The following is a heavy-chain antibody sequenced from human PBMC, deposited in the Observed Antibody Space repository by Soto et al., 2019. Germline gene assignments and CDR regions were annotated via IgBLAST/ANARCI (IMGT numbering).Heavy chain of an antibody. D-gene: IGHD1-20*01. Sequence: SETLSLTCSVSGGSINNYYWSWIRQPPGKRLEWIGYIYYSGSTNYNPSLKSRATISVDTSKNQFSLKLSSVTAADTAVYYCARYKSNYYYGMDVWGQGTTVTVSS. CDR3: ARYKSNYYYGMDV. CDR2: IYYSGST. J-gene: IGHJ6*02. CDR1: GGSINNYY. V-gene: IGHV4-59*01.